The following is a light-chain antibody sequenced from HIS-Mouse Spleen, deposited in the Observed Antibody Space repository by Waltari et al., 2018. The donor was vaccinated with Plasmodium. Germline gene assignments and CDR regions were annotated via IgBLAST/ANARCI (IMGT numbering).Light chain of an antibody. J-gene: IGKJ3*01. CDR2: GAS. CDR3: QQYNNWPPFT. V-gene: IGKV3-15*01. CDR1: QSVSSN. Sequence: IVLTQSPPTLSVSPRETATLSCRASQSVSSNLAWYQQKPGQAPRLLIYGASTRATGIPARFSGSGSGTEFTLTISSLQSEDFAVYYCQQYNNWPPFTFGPGTKVDIK.